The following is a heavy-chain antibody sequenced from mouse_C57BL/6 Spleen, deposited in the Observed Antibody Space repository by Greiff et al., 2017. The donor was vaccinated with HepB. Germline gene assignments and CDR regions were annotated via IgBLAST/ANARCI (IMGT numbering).Heavy chain of an antibody. CDR1: GYAFTNYL. J-gene: IGHJ1*03. CDR3: ARDEGYFDV. CDR2: INPGSGGT. V-gene: IGHV1-54*01. Sequence: QVQLQQSGAELVRPGTSVKVSCKASGYAFTNYLIEWVKQRPGQGLEWIGVINPGSGGTNYNEKFKGKATLTADKSSSTAYMQLSRLTSEDSAVYFCARDEGYFDVWGTGTTVTVSS.